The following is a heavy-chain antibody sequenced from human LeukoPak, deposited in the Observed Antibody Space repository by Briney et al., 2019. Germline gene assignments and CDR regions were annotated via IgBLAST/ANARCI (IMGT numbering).Heavy chain of an antibody. Sequence: PGGSLRLSCAASGFTFNDYAMHWVWHAPGKGLERVSGISWNSGRIGYADSVKGRFTISRDNAKNSLYLQMNSLRAEDTALYYCAKEWSAYYDSSGYGVDYWGQGTLVTVSS. J-gene: IGHJ4*02. CDR3: AKEWSAYYDSSGYGVDY. CDR2: ISWNSGRI. V-gene: IGHV3-9*01. CDR1: GFTFNDYA. D-gene: IGHD3-22*01.